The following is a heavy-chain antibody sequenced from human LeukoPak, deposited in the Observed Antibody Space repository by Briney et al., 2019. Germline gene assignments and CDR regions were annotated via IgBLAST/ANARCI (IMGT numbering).Heavy chain of an antibody. D-gene: IGHD3-3*01. J-gene: IGHJ4*02. CDR3: ARDKGGYYPQPFDY. V-gene: IGHV4-59*01. CDR1: GGSISSYY. Sequence: SETLSLTCTVSGGSISSYYWSWIRQPPGKGLEWIGYIYYSGSTNYNPSLKSRVTISVATSKNQFSLKLSSVTAADTAVYYCARDKGGYYPQPFDYWGQGTLVTVSS. CDR2: IYYSGST.